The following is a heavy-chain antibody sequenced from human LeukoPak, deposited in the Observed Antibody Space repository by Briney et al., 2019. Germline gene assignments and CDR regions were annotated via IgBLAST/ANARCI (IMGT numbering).Heavy chain of an antibody. J-gene: IGHJ4*02. CDR2: IYCSGST. Sequence: SETLSLTCTVSVGSISSSCYYWGWLRQAPGRGREWIGSIYCSGSTYYNPSLKSRVTISVYTSKNQFSLKLSSVTAADTAVYYCARQLSSSWSQYYFDYWGQGTLVTVS. CDR3: ARQLSSSWSQYYFDY. D-gene: IGHD6-13*01. V-gene: IGHV4-39*01. CDR1: VGSISSSCYY.